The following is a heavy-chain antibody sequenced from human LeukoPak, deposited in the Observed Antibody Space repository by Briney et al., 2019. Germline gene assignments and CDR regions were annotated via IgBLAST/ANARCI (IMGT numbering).Heavy chain of an antibody. CDR3: AIALPPSINTPWK. Sequence: QPGGSLRLSHAASGFTFSSYWMHGVPQAPGRGRVGVSRISSDGSSTSYADSVKDRFTISRDNSKNTLYLQMNSLRAEDTAVYYCAIALPPSINTPWKWGQGTLVTVSS. V-gene: IGHV3-74*01. CDR1: GFTFSSYW. CDR2: ISSDGSST. D-gene: IGHD3-3*02. J-gene: IGHJ4*02.